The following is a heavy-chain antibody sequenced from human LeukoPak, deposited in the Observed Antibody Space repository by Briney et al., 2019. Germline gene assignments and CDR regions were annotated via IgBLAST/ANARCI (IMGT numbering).Heavy chain of an antibody. CDR2: ISSSSSYI. J-gene: IGHJ4*02. CDR3: ARDRLTDRGSYYVFDY. D-gene: IGHD1-26*01. V-gene: IGHV3-21*01. CDR1: GFTFSSYS. Sequence: GGSLRLSCAASGFTFSSYSMNWVRQAPGKGLEWVSSISSSSSYIYYADSVKGRFTISRDNAKNSLYLQMNSLRAEDTAVYYCARDRLTDRGSYYVFDYWGQGTLVTVSS.